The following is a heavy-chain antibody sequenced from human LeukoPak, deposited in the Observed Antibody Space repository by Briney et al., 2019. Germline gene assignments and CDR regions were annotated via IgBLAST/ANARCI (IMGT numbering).Heavy chain of an antibody. V-gene: IGHV1-69*05. CDR1: GGTFSSYA. D-gene: IGHD3-22*01. CDR2: IIPIFGTA. Sequence: SVKVSCKASGGTFSSYAINWVRQAPGQGLEWMGRIIPIFGTANYAQKFQGRVTITTDESTSTAYMELSSLRSEDTAVYYCARVPYYYDSSGYYPHSEFDYWGQGTLVTVSS. CDR3: ARVPYYYDSSGYYPHSEFDY. J-gene: IGHJ4*02.